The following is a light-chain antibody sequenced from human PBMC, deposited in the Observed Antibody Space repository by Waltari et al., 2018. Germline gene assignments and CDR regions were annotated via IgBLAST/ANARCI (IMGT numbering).Light chain of an antibody. CDR3: QVWDSGSDPHVV. CDR2: DDS. Sequence: SYVLTQPPSVSVAPGKTATITCGVNNIGSQHVHWYQQKPGQAPVMVLYDDSHRPSGIPERFSGSNSGNTATLTISRVEAGDEADYYCQVWDSGSDPHVVFGGGTKLTVL. J-gene: IGLJ2*01. V-gene: IGLV3-21*03. CDR1: NIGSQH.